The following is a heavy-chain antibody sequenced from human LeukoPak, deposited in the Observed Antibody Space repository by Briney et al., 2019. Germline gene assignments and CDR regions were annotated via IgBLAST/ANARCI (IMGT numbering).Heavy chain of an antibody. Sequence: SQTLSLTFTGSGGSVSSGSNYWSWIRQPAGKGREWIGRIYTSGSTNYNPSLKSRVTISVDTSKNQFSLKLSSVTAADTAVYYCAREGYDFWSGYPLDYWGQGTLVTVSS. CDR3: AREGYDFWSGYPLDY. CDR1: GGSVSSGSNY. D-gene: IGHD3-3*01. V-gene: IGHV4-61*02. J-gene: IGHJ4*02. CDR2: IYTSGST.